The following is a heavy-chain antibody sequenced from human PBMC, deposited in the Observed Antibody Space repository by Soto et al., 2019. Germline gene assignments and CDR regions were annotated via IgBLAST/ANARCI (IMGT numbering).Heavy chain of an antibody. CDR1: GYTFINYA. CDR3: ARGGAGYYFDY. CDR2: INAGNGDT. V-gene: IGHV1-3*05. Sequence: QVQLVQSGAEEKKPGASVKVSCKASGYTFINYAIHWVRQAPGQRLEWMGWINAGNGDTKYSQKFQGTVTITRDTSANTAYMELSGLRSEGTAVYYCARGGAGYYFDYWGQGTLVTVSS. J-gene: IGHJ4*02. D-gene: IGHD2-15*01.